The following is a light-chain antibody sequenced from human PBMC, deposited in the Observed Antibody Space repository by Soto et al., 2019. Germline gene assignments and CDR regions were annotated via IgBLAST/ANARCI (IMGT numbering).Light chain of an antibody. CDR2: GAS. CDR3: QQYENYWT. J-gene: IGKJ1*01. CDR1: QSVSSN. V-gene: IGKV3-15*01. Sequence: EIVMTQSPATLSVSPGERATLSCRASQSVSSNLAWYQQKPGQAPRLLIYGASIRATGIPARFSGSGSGTEFTLTISNLQPDDFATYYCQQYENYWTFGQGTKVDIK.